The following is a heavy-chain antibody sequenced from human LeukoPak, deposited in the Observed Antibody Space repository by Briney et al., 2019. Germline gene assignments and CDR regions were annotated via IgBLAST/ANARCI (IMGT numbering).Heavy chain of an antibody. V-gene: IGHV3-23*01. D-gene: IGHD5-12*01. Sequence: PGGSLRLSCAASGFTFSSYAMHWVRQAPGKGLEWVSGISGSDGSTNYADSVKGRFTISRENAKNSLYLQMNSLRAEDTAVYYCARDCSGYEWAWFDPWGQGTLVTVSS. CDR1: GFTFSSYA. CDR2: ISGSDGST. CDR3: ARDCSGYEWAWFDP. J-gene: IGHJ5*02.